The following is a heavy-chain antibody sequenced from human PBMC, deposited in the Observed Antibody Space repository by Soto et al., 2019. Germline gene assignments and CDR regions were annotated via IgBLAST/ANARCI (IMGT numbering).Heavy chain of an antibody. Sequence: QLQLQESGPGLVKPSETLSLTCSVSGDSISGSSCFWGWVRQPPGRGLESIGAIHYRGKTHYNPSLKSRVTISVDTSRNQFSLELTSVTAADTATYYCARYRNFVFGDDAFDVWGQGTMVAVSS. J-gene: IGHJ3*01. V-gene: IGHV4-39*01. CDR3: ARYRNFVFGDDAFDV. D-gene: IGHD3-3*01. CDR2: IHYRGKT. CDR1: GDSISGSSCF.